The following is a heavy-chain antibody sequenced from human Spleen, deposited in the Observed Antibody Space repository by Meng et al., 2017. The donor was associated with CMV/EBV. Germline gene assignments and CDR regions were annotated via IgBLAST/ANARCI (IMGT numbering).Heavy chain of an antibody. V-gene: IGHV3-23*01. CDR3: VKGWQNLGDY. J-gene: IGHJ4*02. Sequence: GESLKISCAASGFTFSNFAMTWVRLAPGKGLEWVSTISGSGDLKYYADSVKGRFTISRDNSNTPLYLQMNSLRVDDTAIYYCVKGWQNLGDYWGQGTLVTVSS. CDR1: GFTFSNFA. D-gene: IGHD7-27*01. CDR2: ISGSGDLK.